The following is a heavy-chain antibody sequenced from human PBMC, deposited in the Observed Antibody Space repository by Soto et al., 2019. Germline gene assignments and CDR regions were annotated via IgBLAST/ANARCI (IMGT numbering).Heavy chain of an antibody. Sequence: NPSETLSLTCTVSGGSISRYYWSWIRQPPGKGLEWIGYIYYSGSTNYNPSLKSRVTISVDTSKNQFSLKLSSVTAADTAVYYCARVWGGAFDIWGQGTMVTVSS. CDR1: GGSISRYY. CDR3: ARVWGGAFDI. CDR2: IYYSGST. J-gene: IGHJ3*02. V-gene: IGHV4-59*01. D-gene: IGHD3-10*01.